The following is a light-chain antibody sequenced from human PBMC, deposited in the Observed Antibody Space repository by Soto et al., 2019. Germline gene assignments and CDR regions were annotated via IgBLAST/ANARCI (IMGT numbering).Light chain of an antibody. CDR2: DNN. Sequence: QSVLTQPPSVSAAPGQKVTISCSGSSSNIGNNYVSWYQQLPGTAPKLLIYDNNKRPSGIRDRFSGSKSGTSASLGITGLQTGDEADYYCGAWDSSLSARVFGAGTKLTVL. V-gene: IGLV1-51*01. CDR3: GAWDSSLSARV. J-gene: IGLJ3*02. CDR1: SSNIGNNY.